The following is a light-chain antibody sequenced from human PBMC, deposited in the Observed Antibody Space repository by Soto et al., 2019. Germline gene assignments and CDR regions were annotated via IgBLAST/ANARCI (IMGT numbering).Light chain of an antibody. V-gene: IGLV1-44*01. J-gene: IGLJ1*01. CDR2: TTN. Sequence: QSVLTQPPSASGSPGQRATISCCGSNSNIGSDIVNCYQLLPGAAPEVLINTTNQRPSGVPERFSGSKSGTSASLAISGLQSEDEANSSCATWDGGLSGPFVFGTGTKVNRP. CDR3: ATWDGGLSGPFV. CDR1: NSNIGSDI.